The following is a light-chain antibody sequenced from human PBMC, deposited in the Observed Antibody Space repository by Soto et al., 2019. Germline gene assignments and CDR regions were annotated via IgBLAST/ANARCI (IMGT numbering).Light chain of an antibody. CDR1: QSISSN. Sequence: EIVMTKSPATLSVSPGDRATLSCRASQSISSNLAWYQQKAGQAPRLLIYGASSRATGIPDRFSGSGSGTDFTLTISRLEPEDFAVYYCQQYGSTPRTFGQGTKVDIK. V-gene: IGKV3-20*01. CDR2: GAS. J-gene: IGKJ1*01. CDR3: QQYGSTPRT.